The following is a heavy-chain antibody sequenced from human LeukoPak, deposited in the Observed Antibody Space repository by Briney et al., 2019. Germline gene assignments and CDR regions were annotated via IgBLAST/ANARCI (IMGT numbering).Heavy chain of an antibody. D-gene: IGHD3-16*02. CDR1: GFTFSSYA. V-gene: IGHV3-30-3*01. CDR3: ARDRPGVWGSYRLFQH. CDR2: ISYDGSNK. Sequence: PGRSLRLSCAASGFTFSSYAMHWVRQAPGKGLEWVAVISYDGSNKYYAGSVKGRFTISRDNSKNTLYLQMNSLRAEDTAVYYCARDRPGVWGSYRLFQHWGQGTLVTVSS. J-gene: IGHJ1*01.